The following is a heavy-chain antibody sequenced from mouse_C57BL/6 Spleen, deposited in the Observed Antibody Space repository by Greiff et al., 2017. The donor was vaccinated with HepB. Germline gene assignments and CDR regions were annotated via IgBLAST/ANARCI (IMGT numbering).Heavy chain of an antibody. J-gene: IGHJ4*01. CDR3: AAGYYAMDY. CDR1: GYSITSGYY. Sequence: EVQLQESGPGLVKPSQSLSLTCSVTGYSITSGYYWNCIRQFPGNKLEWMGYISYDGSNNYNPSLKNRISITRDTSKNQFFLKLNSVTTEDTATYYCAAGYYAMDYWGQGTSVTVSS. CDR2: ISYDGSN. V-gene: IGHV3-6*01.